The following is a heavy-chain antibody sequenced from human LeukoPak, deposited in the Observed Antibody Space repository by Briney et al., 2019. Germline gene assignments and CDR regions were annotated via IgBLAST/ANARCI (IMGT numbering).Heavy chain of an antibody. CDR3: VRHAGSAGGQ. V-gene: IGHV3/OR16-9*01. J-gene: IGHJ4*02. D-gene: IGHD3-10*01. CDR2: ISGNGGDI. Sequence: GGSLRLSRAASGFSFGGHYMSWLRQAPGKGPEWISYISGNGGDIAYADSVKGRFTISRDNAKNSLYLQMNSLRDEDTAVYHWVRHAGSAGGQWGQGALIAVSS. CDR1: GFSFGGHY.